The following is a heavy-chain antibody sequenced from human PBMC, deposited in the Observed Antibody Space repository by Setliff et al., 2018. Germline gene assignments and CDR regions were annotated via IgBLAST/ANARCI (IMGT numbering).Heavy chain of an antibody. D-gene: IGHD6-19*01. Sequence: ASVKVSCKASGYTFTSYAMNWVRQAPGQGLEWMGWINTNTGNPTYAQGFTGRFVLSLDTSVSTAYLQISSLKAEDTAVYYCARDSSGWSGFSRLVGVYYYYMDVWGKGTTVTVSS. CDR2: INTNTGNP. J-gene: IGHJ6*03. V-gene: IGHV7-4-1*02. CDR3: ARDSSGWSGFSRLVGVYYYYMDV. CDR1: GYTFTSYA.